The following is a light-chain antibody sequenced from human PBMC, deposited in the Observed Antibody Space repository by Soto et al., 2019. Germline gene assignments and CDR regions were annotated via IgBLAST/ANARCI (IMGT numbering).Light chain of an antibody. J-gene: IGKJ1*01. Sequence: DIQMTQSPSSLSSSVGDIFTITCRASQGIRNDLGWYQQKPGKAPKRLIYDVSSLESGVPSRFSGSGSGTEFTLTISSLQPDDFATYYCQQHNSYWTFGQGTKVDIK. V-gene: IGKV1-17*01. CDR1: QGIRND. CDR3: QQHNSYWT. CDR2: DVS.